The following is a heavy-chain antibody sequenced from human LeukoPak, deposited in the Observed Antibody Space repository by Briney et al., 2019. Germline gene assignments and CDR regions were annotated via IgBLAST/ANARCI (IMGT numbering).Heavy chain of an antibody. CDR3: AREWTVTTYYYYYYGMDV. V-gene: IGHV4-34*01. D-gene: IGHD4-17*01. CDR2: INHSGST. Sequence: PSETLSLTCAVSGGPFSGYYWSWIRQPPGKGLEWIGEINHSGSTHYNPSLKSRVTISVDTSKNQFSLKLSSVTAADPAVYYCAREWTVTTYYYYYYGMDVWGQGTTVTVSS. J-gene: IGHJ6*02. CDR1: GGPFSGYY.